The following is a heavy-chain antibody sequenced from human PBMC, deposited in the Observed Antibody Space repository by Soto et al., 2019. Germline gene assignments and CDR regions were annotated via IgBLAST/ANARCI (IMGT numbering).Heavy chain of an antibody. CDR1: GYTFTGYY. CDR3: ARGVRDIVVVVAAIRPYYHYGMDV. CDR2: INPNSGGA. Sequence: ASVKVSCKASGYTFTGYYMHWVRQAPGQGLEWMGWINPNSGGANYAQKFQGRVTMTRDTSISTAYMELSRLRSDDTAVYYCARGVRDIVVVVAAIRPYYHYGMDVWGQGTTVTVSS. D-gene: IGHD2-15*01. V-gene: IGHV1-2*02. J-gene: IGHJ6*02.